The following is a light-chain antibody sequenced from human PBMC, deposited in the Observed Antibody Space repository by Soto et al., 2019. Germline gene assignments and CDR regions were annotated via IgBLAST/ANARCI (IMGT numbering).Light chain of an antibody. J-gene: IGKJ2*01. CDR2: GTS. Sequence: EIVMTQSPATLSVSPGEGATLSCRASQSVTSNLAWYQQQPGQAPRLLIYGTSTRATGIPARLSGSGSGTEFPLTISSLQSEDFAVYYCQQYYNWPYTFGQGTKLEIK. V-gene: IGKV3-15*01. CDR1: QSVTSN. CDR3: QQYYNWPYT.